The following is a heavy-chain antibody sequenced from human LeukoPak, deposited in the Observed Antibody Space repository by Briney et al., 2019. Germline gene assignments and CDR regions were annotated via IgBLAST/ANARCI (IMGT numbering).Heavy chain of an antibody. Sequence: PSETLSLTCAVSGDSISSNNWWSWVRQSPGKGLEWIGEIYHSGSTNYNPSLKSRVTISVDKSKNQFSLRLSSMTAADTAVYYCATLPGGSGVDSWGQGTLVTVSS. V-gene: IGHV4-4*02. CDR3: ATLPGGSGVDS. CDR2: IYHSGST. CDR1: GDSISSNNW. D-gene: IGHD3-10*01. J-gene: IGHJ4*02.